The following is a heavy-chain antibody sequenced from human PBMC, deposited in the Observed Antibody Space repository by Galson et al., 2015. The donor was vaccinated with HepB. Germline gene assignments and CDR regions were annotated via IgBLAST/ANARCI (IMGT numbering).Heavy chain of an antibody. CDR3: ARDFHEWELDVPSFDY. J-gene: IGHJ4*02. D-gene: IGHD1-26*01. V-gene: IGHV3-30*03. CDR1: GFTFSSYG. CDR2: ISYDGSNK. Sequence: SLRLSCAASGFTFSSYGMHWVRQAPGKGLEWVAVISYDGSNKYYADSVKGRFTISRDNSKNTLYLQMSSLRAEDTAVYYCARDFHEWELDVPSFDYWGQGTLVTVSS.